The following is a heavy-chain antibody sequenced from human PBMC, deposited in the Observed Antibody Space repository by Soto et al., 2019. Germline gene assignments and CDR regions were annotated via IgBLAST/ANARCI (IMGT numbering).Heavy chain of an antibody. J-gene: IGHJ6*02. D-gene: IGHD3-10*01. CDR1: GYTFTGYY. Sequence: QVQLVQSGAEVKKPGASVKVSCKASGYTFTGYYMHWVRQAPGQGLEWMGWINPNSGGTNYAQMFRGWVTRTRDPSVSTAYMELSRLRSDATAVYYCASGLVYGSGSHYYGMDVWGQGTTVTVSS. V-gene: IGHV1-2*04. CDR3: ASGLVYGSGSHYYGMDV. CDR2: INPNSGGT.